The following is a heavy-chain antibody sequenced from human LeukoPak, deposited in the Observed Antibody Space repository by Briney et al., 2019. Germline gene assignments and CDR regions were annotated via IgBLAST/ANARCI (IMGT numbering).Heavy chain of an antibody. V-gene: IGHV3-30*02. CDR1: GFTFSSYG. CDR2: IRYDGSNK. CDR3: ARVEEFRADY. Sequence: TGGSLRLSCAASGFTFSSYGMHWVRQAPGKGLKWVAFIRYDGSNKYYADSVKGRFTISRDNAKSSLYLQMNSLRAEDTAVYYCARVEEFRADYWGQGTLVTVSS. J-gene: IGHJ4*02. D-gene: IGHD3-16*01.